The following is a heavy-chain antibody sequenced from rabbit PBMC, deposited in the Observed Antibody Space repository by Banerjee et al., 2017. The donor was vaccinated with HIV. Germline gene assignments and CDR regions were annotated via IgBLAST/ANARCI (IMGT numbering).Heavy chain of an antibody. Sequence: QEQLVESGGGLVKPGASLTLTCTASGFSFSTSYYMCWVRQAPGKGLEWIACIGAGSASAYYATWAKGRFTISRTTTTVTLQLTSLTAADTATYFCARGGYWTYDYATNLWGPGTLVTVS. J-gene: IGHJ4*01. V-gene: IGHV1S45*01. CDR3: ARGGYWTYDYATNL. CDR1: GFSFSTSYY. CDR2: IGAGSASA. D-gene: IGHD6-1*01.